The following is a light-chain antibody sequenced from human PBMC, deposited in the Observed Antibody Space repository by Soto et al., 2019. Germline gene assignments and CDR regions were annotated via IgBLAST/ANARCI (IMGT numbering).Light chain of an antibody. CDR2: LNSDGSH. Sequence: QPVLTQSPSASDSLGASVKLTCTLSSGHSNYAIAWHQQQSEKGPRYLMKLNSDGSHSNGDGIPDRFSGSSSGAERYLTISSLQSEDEADYYCQTWGSGIVVFGGGTKVTVL. CDR1: SGHSNYA. CDR3: QTWGSGIVV. V-gene: IGLV4-69*01. J-gene: IGLJ2*01.